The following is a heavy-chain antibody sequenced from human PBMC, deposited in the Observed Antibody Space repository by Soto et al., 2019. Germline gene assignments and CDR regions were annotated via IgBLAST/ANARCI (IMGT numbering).Heavy chain of an antibody. Sequence: EVQLLESGGGLVQPGGSLRLSCAAFGFTFSSYGMSWVRQAPGKGLEWVSGSSGTGGSTYYADSVKGRFTISRDNSKNTLYLQMNSLRAEDTAVYYCASRPPYCTGGRCLVSPLDYWGQGTLVTVSS. D-gene: IGHD2-15*01. J-gene: IGHJ4*02. CDR3: ASRPPYCTGGRCLVSPLDY. CDR1: GFTFSSYG. V-gene: IGHV3-23*01. CDR2: SSGTGGST.